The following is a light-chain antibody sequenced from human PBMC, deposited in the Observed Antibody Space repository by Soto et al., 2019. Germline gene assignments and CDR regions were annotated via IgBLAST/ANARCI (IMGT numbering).Light chain of an antibody. V-gene: IGKV1-5*01. CDR2: EAS. Sequence: DIQMTQSPSTVSASVGDSVSITCRASQTIDTWVAWYQQKPGTAPELLIFEASNVKPGVPPRFSGSGSGTEFTLTISSVHPDDSATFYCQQFLTYPYTFGQGTRLEI. CDR3: QQFLTYPYT. CDR1: QTIDTW. J-gene: IGKJ2*01.